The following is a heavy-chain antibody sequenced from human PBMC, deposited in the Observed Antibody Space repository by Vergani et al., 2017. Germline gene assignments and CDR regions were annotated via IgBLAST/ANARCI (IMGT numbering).Heavy chain of an antibody. J-gene: IGHJ6*02. D-gene: IGHD4-17*01. CDR3: ARDGGYGDSHYYYGMDV. CDR1: GGTFSSYA. Sequence: QVQLVQSGAEVKKPGSSVKVSCKASGGTFSSYAISWVRQAPGQGLEWMGRIIPILGIANYAQKFQGRVTITADKSTSTAYMELSSLRSEDTAVYYCARDGGYGDSHYYYGMDVWGQGTTVTVSS. CDR2: IIPILGIA. V-gene: IGHV1-69*04.